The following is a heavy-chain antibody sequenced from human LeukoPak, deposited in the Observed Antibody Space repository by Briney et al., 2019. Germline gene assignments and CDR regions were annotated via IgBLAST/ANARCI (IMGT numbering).Heavy chain of an antibody. CDR1: EFTVSNSY. J-gene: IGHJ4*02. Sequence: TGGSLRLSCAASEFTVSNSYMTWVRQAPGKGLEWVSVIYEGGGRYYGDSVKGRFTISKDNFENTVYLQMNSLRADDTAVYYCARRRYNWNAIDYWGQGTLVTVSS. CDR2: IYEGGGR. D-gene: IGHD1-20*01. V-gene: IGHV3-53*01. CDR3: ARRRYNWNAIDY.